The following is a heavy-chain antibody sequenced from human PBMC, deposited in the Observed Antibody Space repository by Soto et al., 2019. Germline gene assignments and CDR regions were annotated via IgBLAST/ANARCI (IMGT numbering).Heavy chain of an antibody. Sequence: ASVKVSCKASGNTFTSHYIHWVRQAPGQGPEWMGIINPSGGSTSYAQKFQSRVTMTRDTSTSTVYMELSSLRSEDTAVYYCARDQIAGTYFFDCWGQGTLVTVSS. V-gene: IGHV1-46*01. D-gene: IGHD6-13*01. CDR1: GNTFTSHY. CDR3: ARDQIAGTYFFDC. CDR2: INPSGGST. J-gene: IGHJ4*02.